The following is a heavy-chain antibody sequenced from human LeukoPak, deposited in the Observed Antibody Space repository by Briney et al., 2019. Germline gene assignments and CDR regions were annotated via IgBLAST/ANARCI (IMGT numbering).Heavy chain of an antibody. CDR1: GGSISSGSDY. CDR2: IYPSGST. V-gene: IGHV4-61*02. D-gene: IGHD4-17*01. CDR3: ARVRGDGDFYFDY. J-gene: IGHJ4*02. Sequence: SETLSPTCTVSGGSISSGSDYWSWIRQPAGKGLEWIGRIYPSGSTNYNTSLKRRVTISVYTSKNQFSLKLSSVTAADTAVYYCARVRGDGDFYFDYWGQGTLVTVSS.